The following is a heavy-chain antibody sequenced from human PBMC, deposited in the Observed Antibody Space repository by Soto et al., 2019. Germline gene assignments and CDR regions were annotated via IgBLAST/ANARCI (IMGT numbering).Heavy chain of an antibody. J-gene: IGHJ6*02. D-gene: IGHD3-3*01. CDR2: INTDGSST. V-gene: IGHV3-74*01. CDR3: ARDRPYYDFWSGYSDYHGMDV. Sequence: VVSLRLSCAASGFTFSSYWMHWVRQVPGKGLVWVSRINTDGSSTSFADSVKGRFTISRDNAKNTLYLQMNSLRAEDTAVYYCARDRPYYDFWSGYSDYHGMDVWGQGTTVPVSS. CDR1: GFTFSSYW.